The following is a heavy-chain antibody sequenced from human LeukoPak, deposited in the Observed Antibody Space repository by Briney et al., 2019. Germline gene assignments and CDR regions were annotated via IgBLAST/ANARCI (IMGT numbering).Heavy chain of an antibody. CDR3: AKGLTAAYYLDY. J-gene: IGHJ4*02. D-gene: IGHD2-21*02. Sequence: GGSLRLSRAASLFTLSSYAITCVPQSPGKGLEWVSSVSDSGGCKYYADAVKGQFTIARDNSKNTLYLQMNSLRVEDTALYFCAKGLTAAYYLDYWGQGTLVTVSS. CDR1: LFTLSSYA. V-gene: IGHV3-23*01. CDR2: VSDSGGCK.